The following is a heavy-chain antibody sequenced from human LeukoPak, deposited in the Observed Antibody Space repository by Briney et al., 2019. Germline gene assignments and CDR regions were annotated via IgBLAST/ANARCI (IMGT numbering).Heavy chain of an antibody. CDR3: ARDNWLPTY. J-gene: IGHJ4*02. D-gene: IGHD5-18*01. Sequence: ASVKVSCKASGYTFTTYATNWVRQAPGQGLEWMGWINTNTGNPTYAQGLTGRFVFSLDTSVSTAYLQISSLKAEDTAVYYCARDNWLPTYWGQGTLVTVSS. CDR1: GYTFTTYA. CDR2: INTNTGNP. V-gene: IGHV7-4-1*02.